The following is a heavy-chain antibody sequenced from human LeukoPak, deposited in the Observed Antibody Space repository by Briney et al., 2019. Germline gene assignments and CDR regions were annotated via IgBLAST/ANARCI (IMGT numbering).Heavy chain of an antibody. CDR3: ASPLGYCSSTSCWGYYMDV. Sequence: TGGSLRLSCAASGFTFSSYWMHWVRQAPGNGLVWVSRINSDGSSTSYADSVKGRFTISRDNAKNTLYLRMNSLRAEDTAVYYCASPLGYCSSTSCWGYYMDVWGKGTTVTVSS. D-gene: IGHD2-2*01. V-gene: IGHV3-74*01. J-gene: IGHJ6*03. CDR1: GFTFSSYW. CDR2: INSDGSST.